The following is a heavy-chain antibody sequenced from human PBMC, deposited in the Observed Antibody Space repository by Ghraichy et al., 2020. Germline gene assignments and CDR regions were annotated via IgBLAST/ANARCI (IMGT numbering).Heavy chain of an antibody. J-gene: IGHJ3*02. CDR1: GFTVSSDY. Sequence: GESLNISCAASGFTVSSDYMSWVRQAPGKGLEWVSVIYSGGSTYYAESVKGRFTISRDNSKNTLYLQMNSLRAEDTAVYYCARGLGCSGGGCYSTYALDIWGQGTMVTVSS. CDR2: IYSGGST. CDR3: ARGLGCSGGGCYSTYALDI. D-gene: IGHD2-15*01. V-gene: IGHV3-53*01.